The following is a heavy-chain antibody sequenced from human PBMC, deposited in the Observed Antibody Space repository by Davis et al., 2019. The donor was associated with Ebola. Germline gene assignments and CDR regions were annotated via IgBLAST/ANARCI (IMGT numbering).Heavy chain of an antibody. D-gene: IGHD6-19*01. J-gene: IGHJ6*04. Sequence: GSLRLSCTVSGGSISSSSYYWGWIRQPPGKGLEWIGSIYYSGSTYYNPSLKSRVTISVDTSKNQFSLKLSSVTAADTAVYYCARSVVAGIYYYYGMDVWGKGTTVTVSS. CDR1: GGSISSSSYY. CDR2: IYYSGST. CDR3: ARSVVAGIYYYYGMDV. V-gene: IGHV4-39*01.